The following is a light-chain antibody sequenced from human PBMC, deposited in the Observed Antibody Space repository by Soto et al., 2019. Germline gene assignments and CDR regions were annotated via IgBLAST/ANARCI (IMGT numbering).Light chain of an antibody. CDR1: SSNIGAGYD. V-gene: IGLV1-40*01. CDR3: QSYDSSLSAL. J-gene: IGLJ3*02. Sequence: QAVVTQPPSVSGAPGQRVTISCTGSSSNIGAGYDVHWYQQLPGTAPKLLIYGNSNRPSGVPDRFSGSKSGTSAALTITGLQAGDEADYYCQSYDSSLSALFGGGTKLAVL. CDR2: GNS.